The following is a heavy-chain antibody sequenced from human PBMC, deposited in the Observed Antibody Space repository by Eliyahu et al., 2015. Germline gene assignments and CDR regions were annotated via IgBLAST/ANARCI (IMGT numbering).Heavy chain of an antibody. Sequence: QVQLQQWGAGLLKPSETLSLTCAVXXXSFSGYCWXWIRXPPGKGLEWIGEXXHSGSTNYNPSLKSRVTISVDTSKNQFSLKLSSVTAADTAVYYCARDKSWVTNDYYYGMDVWGQGTTVTVSS. CDR2: XXHSGST. D-gene: IGHD4-17*01. J-gene: IGHJ6*02. V-gene: IGHV4-34*01. CDR3: ARDKSWVTNDYYYGMDV. CDR1: XXSFSGYC.